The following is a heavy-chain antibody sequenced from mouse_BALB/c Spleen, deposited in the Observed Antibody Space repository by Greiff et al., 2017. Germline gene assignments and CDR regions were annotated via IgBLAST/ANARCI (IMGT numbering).Heavy chain of an antibody. V-gene: IGHV1-5*01. CDR3: TRDYYGNSHFDD. Sequence: EVQLQQSGTVLARPGASVKMSCKASGYTFTSYWMHWVKQRPGQGLEWIGAIYPGNSDTSYNQKFKGKAKLTAVTSTSTAYMELSSLTNEDSAVYYCTRDYYGNSHFDDWGQGTTLTVSS. D-gene: IGHD2-1*01. J-gene: IGHJ2*01. CDR1: GYTFTSYW. CDR2: IYPGNSDT.